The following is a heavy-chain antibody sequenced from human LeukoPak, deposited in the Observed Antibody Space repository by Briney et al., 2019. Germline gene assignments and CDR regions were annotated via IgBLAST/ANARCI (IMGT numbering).Heavy chain of an antibody. CDR1: GYTFTGYY. J-gene: IGHJ4*02. V-gene: IGHV1-2*02. D-gene: IGHD6-6*01. CDR3: ARDPEYSSSSFGFDY. Sequence: ASVKVSCKASGYTFTGYYMYWVRQAPGQGLEGMGWINPNSGGTNYAQKFQGRVTMTRDTSISTAYMELSRLRSDDTAVYYCARDPEYSSSSFGFDYWGQGTLVTVSS. CDR2: INPNSGGT.